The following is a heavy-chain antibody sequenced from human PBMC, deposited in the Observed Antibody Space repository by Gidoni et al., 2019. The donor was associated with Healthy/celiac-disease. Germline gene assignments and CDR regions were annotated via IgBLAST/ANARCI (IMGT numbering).Heavy chain of an antibody. J-gene: IGHJ4*02. CDR3: ASTRHIVVVVAHD. CDR2: IYHSGST. Sequence: QVQLQESGPGLVQPSETLSLTCTVSGSSISSGYYWGWIRQPPGKGLEWIGSIYHSGSTYYNPSLKSRVTISVDTSKNQFSLKLSSVTAADTAVYYCASTRHIVVVVAHDWGQGTLVTVSS. V-gene: IGHV4-38-2*02. D-gene: IGHD2-15*01. CDR1: GSSISSGYY.